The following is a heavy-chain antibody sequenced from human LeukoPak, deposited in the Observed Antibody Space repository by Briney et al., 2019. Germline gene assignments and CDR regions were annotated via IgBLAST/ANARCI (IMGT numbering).Heavy chain of an antibody. J-gene: IGHJ4*02. CDR1: GYTLTELS. CDR2: FDPEDGET. Sequence: ASVTVSCKVSGYTLTELSMHWVRQAPGKGLEWMGGFDPEDGETIYAQKFQGRVTMTEDTSTDTAYMELSSLRSEDTAVYYCATVLRQWLVPRLFDYWGQGTLVTVSS. D-gene: IGHD6-19*01. V-gene: IGHV1-24*01. CDR3: ATVLRQWLVPRLFDY.